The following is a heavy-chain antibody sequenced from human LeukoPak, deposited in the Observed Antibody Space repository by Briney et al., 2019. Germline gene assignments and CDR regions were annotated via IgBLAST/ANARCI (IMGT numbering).Heavy chain of an antibody. CDR3: ARPYYDFWSGYYFPHWFDP. Sequence: ASVKVSCKASGYTFTGYYMHWVRQAPGQGLEWMGWINPNSGGTNYAQKFQGRVTMTRDTSISTAYIELSRLRSDDTAVYYCARPYYDFWSGYYFPHWFDPWGQGTLVTVSS. J-gene: IGHJ5*02. CDR1: GYTFTGYY. CDR2: INPNSGGT. D-gene: IGHD3-3*01. V-gene: IGHV1-2*02.